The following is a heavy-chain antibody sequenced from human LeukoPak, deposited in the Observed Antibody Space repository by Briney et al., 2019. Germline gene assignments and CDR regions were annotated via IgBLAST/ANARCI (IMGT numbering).Heavy chain of an antibody. CDR2: INPKSGDT. CDR1: GYTITSYY. CDR3: ARGFSGGYSDS. D-gene: IGHD2-15*01. Sequence: ASVTVSFKSSGYTITSYYMHWVRQAPGQGREWVGWINPKSGDTKYAQKLQGRVTITRDTSISTAFLALYILSSDDTAVYYCARGFSGGYSDSWGQGTLVLVSS. J-gene: IGHJ4*02. V-gene: IGHV1-2*02.